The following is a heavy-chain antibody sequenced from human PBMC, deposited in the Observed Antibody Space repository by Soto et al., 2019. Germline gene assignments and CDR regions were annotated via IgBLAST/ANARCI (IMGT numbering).Heavy chain of an antibody. CDR1: GFTFSSYS. CDR3: ATPRSGSTEFDY. J-gene: IGHJ4*02. Sequence: GGSLRLSCAASGFTFSSYSMNWVRQAPGKGLEWVSSISSSGGCIYYADSVKGRFTISRDNSKNTLYLQMNSLRAEDTAVYYCATPRSGSTEFDYWGQGTLVTVSS. V-gene: IGHV3-21*04. CDR2: ISSSGGCI. D-gene: IGHD3-10*01.